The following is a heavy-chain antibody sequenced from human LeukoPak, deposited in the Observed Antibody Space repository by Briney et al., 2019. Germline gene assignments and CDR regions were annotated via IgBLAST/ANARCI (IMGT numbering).Heavy chain of an antibody. CDR1: GGSFSGYY. CDR2: IYYSGSA. CDR3: ARGARVADYESWFDP. V-gene: IGHV4-34*01. J-gene: IGHJ5*02. D-gene: IGHD4-17*01. Sequence: SETLSLTRAVYGGSFSGYYWGWIRQPPGKGLQWIGNIYYSGSAYYNPSLKSRATISVDRSKNQFSLKLKSVTAADTAVYYCARGARVADYESWFDPWGQGTLVTVSS.